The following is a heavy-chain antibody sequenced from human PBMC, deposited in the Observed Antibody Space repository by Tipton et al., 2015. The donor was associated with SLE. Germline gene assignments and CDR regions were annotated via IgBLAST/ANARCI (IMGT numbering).Heavy chain of an antibody. CDR2: IRSKPYGETT. J-gene: IGHJ4*02. V-gene: IGHV3-49*03. CDR3: TRILGGAEGGQPLY. CDR1: GFNFGVYA. D-gene: IGHD3-3*01. Sequence: SLRLSCTTSGFNFGVYALSWFRQAPGKGLEWVGFIRSKPYGETTDYAASVKGRFAISRDDSKSIAYLQMNSLRIEDTGLYYCTRILGGAEGGQPLYWGQGTLVTVSS.